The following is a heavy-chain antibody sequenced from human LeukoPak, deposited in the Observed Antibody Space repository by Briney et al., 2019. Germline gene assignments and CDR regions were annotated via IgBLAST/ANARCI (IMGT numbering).Heavy chain of an antibody. CDR1: GFTFSSYG. D-gene: IGHD2-2*01. CDR3: ARGRYCSSTSCPPGDHWYFDL. CDR2: IWYDGSNK. Sequence: GGSLRLSCAASGFTFSSYGMHWVRQAPGKGLEWVAVIWYDGSNKYYADSVKGRFTISRDNSKNTLYLQMNSLRAEDTAVYYCARGRYCSSTSCPPGDHWYFDLWGRGTLVTVSS. V-gene: IGHV3-33*01. J-gene: IGHJ2*01.